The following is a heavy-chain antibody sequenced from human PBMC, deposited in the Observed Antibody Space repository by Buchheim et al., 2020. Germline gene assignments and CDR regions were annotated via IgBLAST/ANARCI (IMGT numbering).Heavy chain of an antibody. V-gene: IGHV3-30*03. Sequence: QVQLVESGGGVVQPGRSLRLSCAASGFTFSSYGMHWVRQAPGKGLEWVAVISYDGSNKYYADSVKGRFTISRDKSKNTLYVQVNSLRAEDTAVYFCATGTTGYYSAFHYGMDVWGQGTT. J-gene: IGHJ6*02. CDR2: ISYDGSNK. CDR3: ATGTTGYYSAFHYGMDV. CDR1: GFTFSSYG. D-gene: IGHD3-9*01.